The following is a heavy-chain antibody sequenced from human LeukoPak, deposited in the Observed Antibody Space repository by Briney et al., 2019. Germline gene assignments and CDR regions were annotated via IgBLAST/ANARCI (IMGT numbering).Heavy chain of an antibody. J-gene: IGHJ4*02. V-gene: IGHV3-30*03. CDR2: ISYDGSNK. Sequence: GGSLRLSCAASGFTFSSYGMHWVRQAPGKGLDWVAVISYDGSNKFYADSVKGRFTISRDNSKNTLYLQMNSLRVEDTAVYYCARDFSGPIDQWGLGTLVTVSS. CDR3: ARDFSGPIDQ. CDR1: GFTFSSYG. D-gene: IGHD1-26*01.